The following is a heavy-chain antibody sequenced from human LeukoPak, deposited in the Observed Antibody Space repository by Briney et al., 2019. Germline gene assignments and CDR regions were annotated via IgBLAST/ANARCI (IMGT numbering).Heavy chain of an antibody. D-gene: IGHD4-11*01. V-gene: IGHV3-30-3*01. CDR2: ISYDGSNK. CDR1: GFTFSSYA. Sequence: QSGGSLRLSCAASGFTFSSYAMHWVRQAPGKGLEWVAVISYDGSNKYYADSVKGRFTISRDNSKNTLYLQMSSLRVEDTAVYYCAKEATVFDFDCWGQGTLVTVSS. J-gene: IGHJ4*02. CDR3: AKEATVFDFDC.